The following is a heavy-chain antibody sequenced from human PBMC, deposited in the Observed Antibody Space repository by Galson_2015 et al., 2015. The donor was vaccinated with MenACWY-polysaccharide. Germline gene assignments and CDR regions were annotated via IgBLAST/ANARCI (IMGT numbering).Heavy chain of an antibody. CDR1: GFTFSNYA. CDR2: IKVSGISGSDGGT. V-gene: IGHV3-23*01. D-gene: IGHD2-2*01. Sequence: SLRLSCAASGFTFSNYAMSWVRRAPGKGLEWVSGIKVSGISGSDGGTYYADSVKGRFTISRDNSKNTLYLQMNSLRAEDTSVYYCANGCSISSCSPLDYWGQGTLVSVSS. J-gene: IGHJ4*02. CDR3: ANGCSISSCSPLDY.